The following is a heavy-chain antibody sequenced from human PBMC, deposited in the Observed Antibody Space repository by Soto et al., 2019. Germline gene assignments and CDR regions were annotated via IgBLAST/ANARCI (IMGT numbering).Heavy chain of an antibody. Sequence: QVQLVQSGAEVKQPGSSVKVSCKASGGTFSSYAISWVRQAPGQGLEWMGGIIPIFGTANYAQKFQGRVTITADKSTSTAYMELSSLRSEDTAVYYCARVLCSSTSCYYYYYGMDVWGQGTTVTVSS. CDR2: IIPIFGTA. CDR3: ARVLCSSTSCYYYYYGMDV. D-gene: IGHD2-2*01. CDR1: GGTFSSYA. V-gene: IGHV1-69*06. J-gene: IGHJ6*02.